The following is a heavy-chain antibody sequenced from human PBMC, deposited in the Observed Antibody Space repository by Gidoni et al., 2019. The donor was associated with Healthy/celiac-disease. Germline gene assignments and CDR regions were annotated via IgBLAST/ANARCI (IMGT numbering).Heavy chain of an antibody. Sequence: EVQLVESGGGLVQPGGSLRLSCAASGFTFSSYEMNWVRQAPGKGLEWVSHISSSGSTIYYADSVKGRFTISRDNAKNSLYLQMNSLRAEDTAVYYCARGMWQWLVLWGQGTLVTVSS. CDR1: GFTFSSYE. J-gene: IGHJ4*02. D-gene: IGHD6-19*01. CDR3: ARGMWQWLVL. V-gene: IGHV3-48*03. CDR2: ISSSGSTI.